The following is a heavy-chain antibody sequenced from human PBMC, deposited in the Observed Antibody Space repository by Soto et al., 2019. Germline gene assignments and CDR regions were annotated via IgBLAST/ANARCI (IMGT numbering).Heavy chain of an antibody. J-gene: IGHJ6*02. CDR1: GYTFTSYD. CDR3: ARAYYDFWSGYLVGSDYYYYGMDV. Sequence: ASVKVSCKASGYTFTSYDINWVRQATGQGLEWMGWMNPNSGNTGYAQKFQGRVTMTRNTSINTAYMELSSLRSEDTAVYYCARAYYDFWSGYLVGSDYYYYGMDVWGQGTTVTVS. V-gene: IGHV1-8*01. CDR2: MNPNSGNT. D-gene: IGHD3-3*01.